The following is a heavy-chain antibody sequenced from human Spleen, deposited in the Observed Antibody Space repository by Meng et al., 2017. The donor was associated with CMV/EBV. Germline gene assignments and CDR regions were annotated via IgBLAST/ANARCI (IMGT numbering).Heavy chain of an antibody. CDR2: IHDSGIT. J-gene: IGHJ6*02. D-gene: IGHD2-2*02. V-gene: IGHV4-59*12. CDR1: GGSISYYY. Sequence: GSLRLSCTVSGGSISYYYWNWIRQTPGKGLEWIGYIHDSGITNYNPSLKSRLTISVDTSKNQFSLKLSSVTAADTAVYYCARFVVVVPAAIRYYYYYGMDVWGQGTTVTVSS. CDR3: ARFVVVVPAAIRYYYYYGMDV.